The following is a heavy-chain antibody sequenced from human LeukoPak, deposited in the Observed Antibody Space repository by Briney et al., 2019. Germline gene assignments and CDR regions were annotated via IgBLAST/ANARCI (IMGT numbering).Heavy chain of an antibody. CDR1: GASIGSYY. Sequence: SETLSLTCTVSGASIGSYYWSWIRQPPGKGLEWIGYISQNGYTKYTPSLKSRVTISRDTSENQFSLILSSVTAADTAVYYCTRHDVVAVIGHGMAVWGQRTTVTVSS. V-gene: IGHV4-59*08. CDR2: ISQNGYT. J-gene: IGHJ6*02. D-gene: IGHD2-15*01. CDR3: TRHDVVAVIGHGMAV.